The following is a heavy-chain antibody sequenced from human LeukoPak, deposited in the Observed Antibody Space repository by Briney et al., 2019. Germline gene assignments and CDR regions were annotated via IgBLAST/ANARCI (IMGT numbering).Heavy chain of an antibody. CDR3: ASQGMAVAGHPGDDAFDI. Sequence: GESLKISCKGSGYSFTSYWIGWVRQMPGKGLEWMGIIYPGDSDTRYSPSFQGQVTISADKSISTAYLQWSSLKASDTAMYYCASQGMAVAGHPGDDAFDIWGQGTMVTVSS. J-gene: IGHJ3*02. CDR2: IYPGDSDT. V-gene: IGHV5-51*01. CDR1: GYSFTSYW. D-gene: IGHD6-19*01.